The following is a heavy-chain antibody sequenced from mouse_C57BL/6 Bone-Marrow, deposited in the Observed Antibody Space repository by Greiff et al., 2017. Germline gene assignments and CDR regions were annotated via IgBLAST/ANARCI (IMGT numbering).Heavy chain of an antibody. V-gene: IGHV2-9-1*01. J-gene: IGHJ4*01. D-gene: IGHD1-1*01. CDR3: ARNPITTFLSYYYAMDY. CDR2: IWTGGGT. CDR1: GFSLTSYA. Sequence: VKLVESGPGLVAPSQSLSITCTVSGFSLTSYAISWVRQPPGKGLEWLGVIWTGGGTNYNSALKSRLSISKDNSKSQVFLKMNSLQTDDTARYYCARNPITTFLSYYYAMDYWGQGTSVTVSS.